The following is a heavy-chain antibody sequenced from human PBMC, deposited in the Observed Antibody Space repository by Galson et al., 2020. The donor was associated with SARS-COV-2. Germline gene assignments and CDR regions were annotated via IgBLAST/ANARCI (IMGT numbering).Heavy chain of an antibody. CDR1: GFTFSNYV. Sequence: GGSLRLSCAASGFTFSNYVMHWVRQPQGKGPKWVAVISTDGRKSIYADSLTGRLTISRDNSKRTLYRQMNSLRAEDTAVYYCARGGEWGRPCYFDYWGQGTLLTVSS. J-gene: IGHJ4*02. CDR2: ISTDGRKS. D-gene: IGHD1-26*01. V-gene: IGHV3-30*04. CDR3: ARGGEWGRPCYFDY.